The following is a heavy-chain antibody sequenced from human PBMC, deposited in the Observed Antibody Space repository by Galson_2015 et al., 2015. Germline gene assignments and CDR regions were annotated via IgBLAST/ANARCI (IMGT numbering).Heavy chain of an antibody. Sequence: ALRLSCAASGFTFSSYAMSWVRQAPGKGLEWVSAISGSGGSTYYADSVKGRFTISRDNSKNTLYLQMNSLRAEDTAVYYCANTIAAAGVDYWGQGTLVTVSS. CDR2: ISGSGGST. CDR3: ANTIAAAGVDY. D-gene: IGHD6-13*01. J-gene: IGHJ4*02. CDR1: GFTFSSYA. V-gene: IGHV3-23*01.